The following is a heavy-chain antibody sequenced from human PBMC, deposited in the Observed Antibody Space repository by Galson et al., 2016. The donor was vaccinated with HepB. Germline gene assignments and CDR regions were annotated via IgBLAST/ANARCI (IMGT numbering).Heavy chain of an antibody. J-gene: IGHJ3*02. V-gene: IGHV5-10-1*01. CDR3: ARAGGLDI. CDR2: IDPSDSYT. CDR1: GYMFNRYW. D-gene: IGHD1-26*01. Sequence: QSGAEVKKPGESLRISCKGSGYMFNRYWINWVRQMPGKGLEWMGRIDPSDSYTNYSPSFQGHVTISADKSINTVYLQWSSLKASDTAMYYCARAGGLDIWGQGTKVTVSS.